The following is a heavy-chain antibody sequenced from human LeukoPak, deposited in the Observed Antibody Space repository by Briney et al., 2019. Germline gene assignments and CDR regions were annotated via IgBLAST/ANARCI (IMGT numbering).Heavy chain of an antibody. V-gene: IGHV3-21*01. D-gene: IGHD2-15*01. CDR2: ISSSSSYI. CDR3: ARVVVAATYQYYFDY. Sequence: GGSLRLSCAASGFTFSSYSMNWVRQAPGKGLEWVSSISSSSSYIYYADSVKGRFTIFRDNAKNSLYLQMNSLRAEDTAVYYCARVVVAATYQYYFDYWGQGTLVTVSS. J-gene: IGHJ4*02. CDR1: GFTFSSYS.